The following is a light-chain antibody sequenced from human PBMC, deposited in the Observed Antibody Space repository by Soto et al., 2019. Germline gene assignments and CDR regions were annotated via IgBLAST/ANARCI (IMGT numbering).Light chain of an antibody. CDR1: QSISSW. Sequence: DIQMTQSPSTLSASVGDRVTITCRASQSISSWLAWYQQKPGKAPKLLIYDASSLESGVPSRFSGSGSWTEFTLTISSLQTDDFATYYCQQYNSYLTFGGGTKVEIK. V-gene: IGKV1-5*01. CDR2: DAS. CDR3: QQYNSYLT. J-gene: IGKJ4*01.